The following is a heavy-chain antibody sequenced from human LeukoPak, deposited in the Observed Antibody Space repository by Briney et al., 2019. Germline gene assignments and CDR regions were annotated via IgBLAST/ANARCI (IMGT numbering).Heavy chain of an antibody. CDR1: GYTFTSYA. CDR2: INAGNGNT. CDR3: ARHSSSLTSLYYFDY. J-gene: IGHJ4*02. D-gene: IGHD6-6*01. V-gene: IGHV1-3*01. Sequence: ASVKVSCKASGYTFTSYAMHWVRQAPGQRLEWMGWINAGNGNTKYSQKFQGRVTITRDTSASTAYMELSSLRSEDTAVYYCARHSSSLTSLYYFDYWGQGTLVTVSS.